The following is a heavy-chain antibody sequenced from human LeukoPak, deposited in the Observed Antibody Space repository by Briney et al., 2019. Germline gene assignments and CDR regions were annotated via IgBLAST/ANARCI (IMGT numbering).Heavy chain of an antibody. Sequence: SETLSLTCTVSGGSISSYYWSWIRQPPGKGLEWIGYIYYSGSTNYNPSLKSRVTISVDTSKNQFSLKLSSVTAADTAVYYCARHRAEDCSSTSCYTGGLYYFDYWGQGTLVTVSS. CDR3: ARHRAEDCSSTSCYTGGLYYFDY. J-gene: IGHJ4*02. V-gene: IGHV4-59*08. CDR1: GGSISSYY. CDR2: IYYSGST. D-gene: IGHD2-2*02.